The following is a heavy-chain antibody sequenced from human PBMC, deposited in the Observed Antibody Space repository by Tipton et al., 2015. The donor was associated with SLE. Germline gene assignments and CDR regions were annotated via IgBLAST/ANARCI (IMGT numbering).Heavy chain of an antibody. CDR2: ISAYNGNT. Sequence: QLVQSGAEVKRPGASVKVSCKASGYTFTNYGINWVRQAPGQGLEWIGWISAYNGNTNYAQKLQGRVTMTTDTSTTTAYMELRSLRSDDTAVYYCARDITGTNWFDPWGQGTLVTVSS. D-gene: IGHD1-1*01. CDR3: ARDITGTNWFDP. CDR1: GYTFTNYG. V-gene: IGHV1-18*01. J-gene: IGHJ5*02.